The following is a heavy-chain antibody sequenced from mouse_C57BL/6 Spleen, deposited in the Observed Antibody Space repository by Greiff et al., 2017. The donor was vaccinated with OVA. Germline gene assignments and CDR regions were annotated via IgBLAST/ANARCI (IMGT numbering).Heavy chain of an antibody. Sequence: QVQLQQSGAELVRPGTSVKVSCKASGYAFTNYLIEWVKQRPGQGLEWIGVINPGSGGTNYNEKFKGKATLTADKSSSTAYMQLSSLTSEDSAVYYCGRGTLVEAMDYWGQGTSVTVSS. CDR3: GRGTLVEAMDY. J-gene: IGHJ4*01. CDR1: GYAFTNYL. D-gene: IGHD1-1*01. CDR2: INPGSGGT. V-gene: IGHV1-54*01.